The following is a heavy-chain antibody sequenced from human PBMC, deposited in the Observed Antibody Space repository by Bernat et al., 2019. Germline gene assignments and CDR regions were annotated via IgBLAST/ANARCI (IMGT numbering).Heavy chain of an antibody. CDR3: ASWYSSSWYDYFDY. CDR2: IKQDGSEK. CDR1: GFTFSSYW. D-gene: IGHD6-13*01. V-gene: IGHV3-7*01. Sequence: EVQLVESGGGLVQPGGSLRPSCAASGFTFSSYWMSWVRQAPGKGLEWVANIKQDGSEKYYVDSVKGRFTISRDNAKNSLYLQMNSLRAEDTAVYDCASWYSSSWYDYFDYWGQGTLVTVSS. J-gene: IGHJ4*02.